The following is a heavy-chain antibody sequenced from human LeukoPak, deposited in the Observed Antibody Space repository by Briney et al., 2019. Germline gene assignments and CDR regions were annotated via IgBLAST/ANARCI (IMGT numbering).Heavy chain of an antibody. Sequence: QPGRSLRLSCAASGFTFDDYAMHGVRQAPGKGLEWVSGISWNSGSIGYADSVKGRFTISRDNAKNSLYLRMNSLRAEDTALYYCAKAAGTRYYFDYWGQGTLVTVSS. V-gene: IGHV3-9*01. J-gene: IGHJ4*02. D-gene: IGHD6-13*01. CDR2: ISWNSGSI. CDR3: AKAAGTRYYFDY. CDR1: GFTFDDYA.